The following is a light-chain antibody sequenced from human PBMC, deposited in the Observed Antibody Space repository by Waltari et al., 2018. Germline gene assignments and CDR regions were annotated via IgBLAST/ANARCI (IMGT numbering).Light chain of an antibody. J-gene: IGLJ3*02. CDR3: LLYMGSGIWV. Sequence: QTVVTQEPSLSVFPGATATLSCALSSGSLSSTSSASWYQQTPGQAPRTLIYKSNPRSSGVPDRFSGSIFENKAALTITGAQADDESDYYCLLYMGSGIWVFGGGTKLTVI. CDR2: KSN. V-gene: IGLV8-61*01. CDR1: SGSLSSTSS.